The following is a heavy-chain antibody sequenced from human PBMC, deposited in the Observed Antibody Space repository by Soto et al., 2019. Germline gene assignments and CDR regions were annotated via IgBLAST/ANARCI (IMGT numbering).Heavy chain of an antibody. Sequence: GESLKISCKGSGYSFTSYWIGWVRQMPGKGLEWMGIIYPGDSDTRYSPSFQGQVAISADKSISTAYLQWSSLKASDTAMYYCARLNLYYYDSSGYLDYCGQGTLVTVSS. CDR3: ARLNLYYYDSSGYLDY. D-gene: IGHD3-22*01. CDR2: IYPGDSDT. CDR1: GYSFTSYW. J-gene: IGHJ4*02. V-gene: IGHV5-51*01.